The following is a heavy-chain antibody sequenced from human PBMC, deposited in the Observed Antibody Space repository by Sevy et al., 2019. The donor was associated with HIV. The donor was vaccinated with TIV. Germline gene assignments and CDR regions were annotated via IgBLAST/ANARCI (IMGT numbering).Heavy chain of an antibody. J-gene: IGHJ5*02. CDR3: ARDLGYDYVWGSYRYFNWFDP. V-gene: IGHV1-69*13. Sequence: SVKVSCKASGGTFSSYAISWVRQAPGQGLEWMGGIIPIFGTANYAQKFQGRVTITADESTSTAYMELSSLRSEDTAVYYCARDLGYDYVWGSYRYFNWFDPWGQGTLVTVSS. CDR1: GGTFSSYA. CDR2: IIPIFGTA. D-gene: IGHD3-16*02.